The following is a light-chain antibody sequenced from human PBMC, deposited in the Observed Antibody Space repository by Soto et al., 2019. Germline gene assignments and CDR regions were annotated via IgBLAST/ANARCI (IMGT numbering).Light chain of an antibody. V-gene: IGKV1-8*01. J-gene: IGKJ1*01. Sequence: AIRMTQSPSSFSASTGDRVTITCRASQGISSYLAWYQQKPGKAPKLLIYAASTLQSGVPSRFSGSGSGTDFTLTISCLQPEDFATYHCQQYYSYPHTFGQGTKVEIK. CDR3: QQYYSYPHT. CDR1: QGISSY. CDR2: AAS.